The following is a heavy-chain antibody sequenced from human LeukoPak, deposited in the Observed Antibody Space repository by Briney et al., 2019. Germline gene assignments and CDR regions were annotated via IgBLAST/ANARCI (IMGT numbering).Heavy chain of an antibody. CDR1: GGSISSYY. V-gene: IGHV4-59*01. J-gene: IGHJ4*02. Sequence: PSETLSLTCTVSGGSISSYYWSWIRQPPGKGLEWIGYIYYSGSTNYNPSLKSRVTISVETSKNQFSLKLSSVTAADTAVYYCARWDYGSETYGLDYWGQGTLVTVSS. D-gene: IGHD3-10*01. CDR3: ARWDYGSETYGLDY. CDR2: IYYSGST.